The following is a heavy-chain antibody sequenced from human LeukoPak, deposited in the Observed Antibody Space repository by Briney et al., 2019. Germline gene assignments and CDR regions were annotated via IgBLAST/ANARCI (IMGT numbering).Heavy chain of an antibody. J-gene: IGHJ4*02. CDR1: GFTFSSFA. CDR3: ARVNSILTGNDYYFDY. Sequence: GGSLRLSCAASGFTFSSFAMSWVRQAPGKGLEWVSVIYSDVSGGSTYYADSVKGRFTISRDNSKNTLYLQMNSLRAEDTAVYYCARVNSILTGNDYYFDYWGQGALVTVSS. V-gene: IGHV3-23*03. D-gene: IGHD3-9*01. CDR2: IYSDVSGGST.